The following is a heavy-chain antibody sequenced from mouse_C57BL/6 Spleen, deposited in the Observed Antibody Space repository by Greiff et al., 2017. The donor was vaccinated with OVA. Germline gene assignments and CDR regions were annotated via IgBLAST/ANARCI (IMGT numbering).Heavy chain of an antibody. CDR1: GFSFNTYA. Sequence: EVQLVESGGGLVQPKGSLKLSCAASGFSFNTYAMNWVRQAPGKGLEWVARIRSKSNNYATYYADSVKDRFTISRDDSESMLYLQMNNLKTEDTAIYYCVRRFEGYFDVWGTGTTVTVSS. CDR3: VRRFEGYFDV. CDR2: IRSKSNNYAT. J-gene: IGHJ1*03. V-gene: IGHV10-1*01.